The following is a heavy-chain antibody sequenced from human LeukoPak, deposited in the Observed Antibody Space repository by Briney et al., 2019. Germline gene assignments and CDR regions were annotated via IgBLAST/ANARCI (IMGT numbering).Heavy chain of an antibody. CDR3: ARDESYYGSGSYWPGIDY. J-gene: IGHJ4*02. Sequence: GSLRLSCAASGFTVSSNDMSWVRQAPGKGLGWVSVIYSGGRTFYADSVKGRFTISRDNSKNTLYLQMNSLRAEDTAVYYCARDESYYGSGSYWPGIDYWGQGTLVTVSS. CDR1: GFTVSSND. CDR2: IYSGGRT. D-gene: IGHD3-10*01. V-gene: IGHV3-53*05.